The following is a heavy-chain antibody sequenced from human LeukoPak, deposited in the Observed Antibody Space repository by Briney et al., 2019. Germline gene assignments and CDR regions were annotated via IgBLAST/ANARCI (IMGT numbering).Heavy chain of an antibody. J-gene: IGHJ6*03. Sequence: GGSLRLSCAASGFTFSSYTMNWVRQAPGKGLEWVSCISSSSTNIYYADSVKGRFTISRDNAKNSLYLQMNSLRAEDTAVYYCARPPNSGSYYLPRYYYYYMDVWGKGTTVTVSS. D-gene: IGHD1-26*01. CDR1: GFTFSSYT. CDR2: ISSSSTNI. V-gene: IGHV3-21*01. CDR3: ARPPNSGSYYLPRYYYYYMDV.